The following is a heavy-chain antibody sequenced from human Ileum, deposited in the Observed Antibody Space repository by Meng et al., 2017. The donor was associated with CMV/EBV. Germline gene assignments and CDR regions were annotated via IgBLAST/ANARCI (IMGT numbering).Heavy chain of an antibody. D-gene: IGHD4-17*01. CDR1: GFPFGAYY. V-gene: IGHV3-11*01. CDR3: ARGNYGFDY. J-gene: IGHJ4*02. CDR2: ITGSGDII. Sequence: RLACAASGFPFGAYYMTWVCQAPGKGLEWVSYITGSGDIIYYADSVKGRFTISRDNAKSSLYLEINSLRAEDTAVYYCARGNYGFDYWGQGTLVTVSS.